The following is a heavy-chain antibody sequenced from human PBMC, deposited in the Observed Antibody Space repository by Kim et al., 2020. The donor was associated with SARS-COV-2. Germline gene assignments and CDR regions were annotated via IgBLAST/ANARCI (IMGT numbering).Heavy chain of an antibody. CDR2: IRSKAYGGTT. Sequence: GGSLRLSCTASGFTFGDYAMSWVRQAPGKGLEWVGFIRSKAYGGTTEYAASVKGRFTISRDDSKSIAYLQMNSLKTEDTAVYYCTKPLVPLYYYGMDVWGQGTTVTVSS. CDR1: GFTFGDYA. V-gene: IGHV3-49*04. CDR3: TKPLVPLYYYGMDV. J-gene: IGHJ6*02. D-gene: IGHD6-13*01.